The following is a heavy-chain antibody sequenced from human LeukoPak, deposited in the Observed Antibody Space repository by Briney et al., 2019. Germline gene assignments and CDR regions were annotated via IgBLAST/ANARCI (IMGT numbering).Heavy chain of an antibody. V-gene: IGHV1-46*01. J-gene: IGHJ5*02. CDR2: INPTGGST. Sequence: GASVTVSCKASGYTFTSYYMHWVRQAPGQGLEWMGLINPTGGSTGYAQKFQGRVTITRDMSTSTDYMELSSLRSEDTAIYYCARDNSVGDNAWWFDPWGQGTLVTVSS. CDR1: GYTFTSYY. D-gene: IGHD1-26*01. CDR3: ARDNSVGDNAWWFDP.